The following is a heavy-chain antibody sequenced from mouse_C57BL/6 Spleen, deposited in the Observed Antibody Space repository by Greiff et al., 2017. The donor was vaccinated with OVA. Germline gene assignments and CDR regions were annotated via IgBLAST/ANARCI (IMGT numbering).Heavy chain of an antibody. Sequence: EVQGVESGEGLVKPGGSLKLSCAASGFTFSSYAMSWVRQTPEKRLEWVAYISSGGDYIYYADTVKGRFTISRDNARNTLYLQMSSLKSEDTAMYYCTRGDDSYAMDYWGQGTSVTVSS. J-gene: IGHJ4*01. CDR3: TRGDDSYAMDY. V-gene: IGHV5-9-1*02. CDR1: GFTFSSYA. CDR2: ISSGGDYI.